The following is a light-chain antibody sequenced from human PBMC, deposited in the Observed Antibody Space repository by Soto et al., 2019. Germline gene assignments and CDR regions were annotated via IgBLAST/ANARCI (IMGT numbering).Light chain of an antibody. V-gene: IGKV1-5*01. Sequence: DIQMTQSPSTLSASVGDTVTITCRASQTISGWLAWYQQRPGKAPNLLIFDASTLESGVPPRFSGSGSGTTFTLTISSLQSDDFATYYCLQYNGYYRTFGQGTKVEIK. CDR3: LQYNGYYRT. CDR2: DAS. J-gene: IGKJ1*01. CDR1: QTISGW.